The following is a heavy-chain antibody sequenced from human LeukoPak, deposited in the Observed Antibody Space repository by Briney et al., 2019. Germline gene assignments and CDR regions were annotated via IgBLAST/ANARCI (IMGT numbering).Heavy chain of an antibody. CDR2: ISWNSGSI. CDR3: AKDSGTKAGVAFDI. Sequence: GGSLRLSCAASGFTFSSFAMSWVRQAPGKGLEWVSGISWNSGSIGYADSVKGRFTISRDNAKNSLYLQMNSLRAEDTALYYCAKDSGTKAGVAFDIWGQGTMVTVSS. V-gene: IGHV3-9*01. D-gene: IGHD2-15*01. CDR1: GFTFSSFA. J-gene: IGHJ3*02.